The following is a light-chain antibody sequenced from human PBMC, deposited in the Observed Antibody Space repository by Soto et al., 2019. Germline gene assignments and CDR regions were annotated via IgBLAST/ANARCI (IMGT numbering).Light chain of an antibody. J-gene: IGKJ2*01. V-gene: IGKV1-5*03. CDR3: QQYNRFSPYT. CDR1: QSISSW. Sequence: DIQMTQSPSTLSASVGDRVTITCRASQSISSWLAWYQQKPGKAPKLLIYKAPNLESGVPSWFSGSGSGTEFTLTISSLQPDDFAAYYCQQYNRFSPYTFGQGTKLEI. CDR2: KAP.